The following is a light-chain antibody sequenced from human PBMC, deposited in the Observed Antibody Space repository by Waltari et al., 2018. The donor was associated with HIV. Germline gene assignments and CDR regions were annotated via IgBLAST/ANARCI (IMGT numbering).Light chain of an antibody. Sequence: EIVLTQSPGTLSLSPGESATLSCRASQTVSNNYLAWYQQTPGQAPRLLLYGASSRATGIPARFSGSGSGTDCILTISRREPEDFAGYYCQQYDTSAPLTFGGGTKMEIK. CDR1: QTVSNNY. J-gene: IGKJ4*02. V-gene: IGKV3-20*01. CDR2: GAS. CDR3: QQYDTSAPLT.